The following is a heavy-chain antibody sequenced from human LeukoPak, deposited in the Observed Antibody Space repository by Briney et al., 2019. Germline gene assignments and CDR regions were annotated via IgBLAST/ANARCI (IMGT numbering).Heavy chain of an antibody. Sequence: SETLSLTCTVSGGSISSYYWSWIRQPPGKGLEWIGSIYYSGSTYYNPSLKSRVTISVDTSKNQFSLKLSSVTAADTAVYYCAKSNSGSLHYYYYGMDVWGQGTTVTVSS. J-gene: IGHJ6*02. CDR3: AKSNSGSLHYYYYGMDV. CDR2: IYYSGST. CDR1: GGSISSYY. V-gene: IGHV4-59*12. D-gene: IGHD1-26*01.